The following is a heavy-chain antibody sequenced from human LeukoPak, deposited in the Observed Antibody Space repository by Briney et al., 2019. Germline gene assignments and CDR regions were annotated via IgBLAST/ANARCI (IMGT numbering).Heavy chain of an antibody. Sequence: SVKVSCKASGYTFTSYSISWVRQAPGQGLEWIGWISAYNGNTNYAQKLQGRVTMTTDTSTSTAYMELRSLRSDDTAVYYCARGIGSSGPVCWFDPWGQGTLVTVSS. CDR2: ISAYNGNT. CDR3: ARGIGSSGPVCWFDP. V-gene: IGHV1-18*01. CDR1: GYTFTSYS. J-gene: IGHJ5*02. D-gene: IGHD6-6*01.